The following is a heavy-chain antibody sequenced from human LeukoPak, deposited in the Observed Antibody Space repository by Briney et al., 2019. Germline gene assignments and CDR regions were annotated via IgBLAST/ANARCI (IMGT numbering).Heavy chain of an antibody. CDR3: ARGNERNWFDP. V-gene: IGHV4-59*01. J-gene: IGHJ5*02. Sequence: SETLSLTCTVSGGSISSYYWNWIRQPPGKGLEWIGNIFYSGSTNYNPSLKSRVTISVDASKTHFSLKLSSVTAADTAVYYCARGNERNWFDPWGQGTLVTVSS. CDR2: IFYSGST. CDR1: GGSISSYY.